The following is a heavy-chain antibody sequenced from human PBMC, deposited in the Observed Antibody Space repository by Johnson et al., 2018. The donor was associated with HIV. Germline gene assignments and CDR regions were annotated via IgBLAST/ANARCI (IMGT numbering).Heavy chain of an antibody. CDR2: ISWNSGSI. V-gene: IGHV3-9*01. Sequence: VQLVESGGGLVQPGRSLRLSCAASGFTFDDYAMHWVRQAPGKGLEWVSGISWNSGSIGYADSVKGRFTISRDNAKNSLYLQMNSLRVEDTAVYYCVRAAVVVYPQSNDGFDLWGKGTMVTVSS. D-gene: IGHD2-8*02. J-gene: IGHJ3*01. CDR1: GFTFDDYA. CDR3: VRAAVVVYPQSNDGFDL.